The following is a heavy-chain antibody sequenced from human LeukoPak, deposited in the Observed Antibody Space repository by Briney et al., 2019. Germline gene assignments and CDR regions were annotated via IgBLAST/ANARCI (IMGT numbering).Heavy chain of an antibody. D-gene: IGHD6-6*01. CDR1: GGSISSGGYY. Sequence: SETLVLTCTVSGGSISSGGYYWSWIRQHPGKGLEWIGYIYYSGSTYYNPSLKSRVTISVDTSKNQFSLKLSSVTAADTAVYYCARAPYSSSSVDYWGHGNLFTVSS. J-gene: IGHJ4*01. CDR3: ARAPYSSSSVDY. V-gene: IGHV4-31*03. CDR2: IYYSGST.